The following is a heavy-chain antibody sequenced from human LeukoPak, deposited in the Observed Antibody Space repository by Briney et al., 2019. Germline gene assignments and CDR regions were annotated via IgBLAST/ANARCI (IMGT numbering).Heavy chain of an antibody. Sequence: SETPSLTCTVSGDSFSSYYWSWIRQSPGKGLEWIAYISDSGSTNHNPSLKSRVTISVDTSKKQLSLKLSSVTAADTAVYYCARHSGLYSDFYFDYWGQGTLVTVSS. V-gene: IGHV4-59*08. D-gene: IGHD1-26*01. CDR3: ARHSGLYSDFYFDY. CDR2: ISDSGST. CDR1: GDSFSSYY. J-gene: IGHJ4*02.